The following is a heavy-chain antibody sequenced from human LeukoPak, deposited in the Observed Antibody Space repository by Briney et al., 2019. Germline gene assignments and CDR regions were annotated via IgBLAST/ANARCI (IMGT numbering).Heavy chain of an antibody. CDR3: ARRLELSGYSYTFDY. V-gene: IGHV4-39*01. J-gene: IGHJ4*02. CDR2: TCISVRD. CDR1: GGSISSGTYY. Sequence: SETLSLTCTVSGGSISSGTYYWAWIRQPPGKGLEWIGGTCISVRDYSNPSLKSRVTIPVDTSKNQSSLKLSSVTAADTAVYYCARRLELSGYSYTFDYWGQGTLDPVS. D-gene: IGHD5-18*01.